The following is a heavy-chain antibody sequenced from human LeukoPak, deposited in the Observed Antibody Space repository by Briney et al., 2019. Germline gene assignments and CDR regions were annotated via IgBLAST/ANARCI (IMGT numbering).Heavy chain of an antibody. V-gene: IGHV1-46*03. CDR1: GYTFTSYY. Sequence: ASVKVSCKASGYTFTSYYMHWVRQAPGQGHEWMGIINPSGGSTSYAQKFQGRVTMTRDTSTSTVYMELSSLRSEDTAVYYCGRAEGYYDSSDYSGLDYWGQGTLVTVSS. CDR2: INPSGGST. CDR3: GRAEGYYDSSDYSGLDY. D-gene: IGHD3-22*01. J-gene: IGHJ4*02.